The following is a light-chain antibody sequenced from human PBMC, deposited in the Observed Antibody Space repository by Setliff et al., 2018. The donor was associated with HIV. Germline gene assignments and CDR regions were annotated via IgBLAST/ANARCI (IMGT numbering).Light chain of an antibody. CDR3: SSYTSNSPYV. CDR1: SSDVGGYNS. Sequence: QSVLAQPASVSGSPGQSITISCTGTSSDVGGYNSVSWYQQHPDRAPKLMIYDVSNRPSGVSNRFSGSKSGNTASLTISGLQAEDEADYYCSSYTSNSPYVIGTGTKVTVL. CDR2: DVS. J-gene: IGLJ1*01. V-gene: IGLV2-14*03.